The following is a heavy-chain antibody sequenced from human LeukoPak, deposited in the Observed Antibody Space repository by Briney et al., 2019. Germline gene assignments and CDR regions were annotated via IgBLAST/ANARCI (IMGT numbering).Heavy chain of an antibody. D-gene: IGHD3-22*01. Sequence: GGSLRLSCAACGFTFSSYWMSWVRQAPGKGLEWVANIKQDGSEKYYADSVKGRFTISRDNAKNSLYLQMNSLRAEDTALYYCAKGTTMIVDYWGQGTLVTVSS. CDR1: GFTFSSYW. CDR2: IKQDGSEK. CDR3: AKGTTMIVDY. V-gene: IGHV3-7*03. J-gene: IGHJ4*02.